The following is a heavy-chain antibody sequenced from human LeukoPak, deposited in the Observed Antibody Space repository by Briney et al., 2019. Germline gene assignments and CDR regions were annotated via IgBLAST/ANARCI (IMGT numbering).Heavy chain of an antibody. D-gene: IGHD3-16*01. J-gene: IGHJ4*02. Sequence: GGSLRLSCAASGFTFSSYAMSWVRQAPGKGLEWVSAISGSGGSTYYADSVKGRFTISRDNAKNSLYLQMNSLRAEDTAVYYCARDPFEGAFDYWGQGTLVTVSS. CDR3: ARDPFEGAFDY. CDR2: ISGSGGST. CDR1: GFTFSSYA. V-gene: IGHV3-23*01.